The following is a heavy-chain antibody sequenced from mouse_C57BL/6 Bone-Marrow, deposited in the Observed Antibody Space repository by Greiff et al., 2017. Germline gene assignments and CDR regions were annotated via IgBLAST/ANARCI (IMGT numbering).Heavy chain of an antibody. CDR1: GFTFSSYA. V-gene: IGHV5-4*01. Sequence: EVQGVESGGGLVKPGGSLTLSCAASGFTFSSYAMSWVRQTPEKRLEWVATISDGGSYTYYPDNVKGRFTISRDNAKNNLYLQMSHLKSEDTAMYYCARDPTTVVAYYYAMDYWGQGTSVTVSS. CDR3: ARDPTTVVAYYYAMDY. CDR2: ISDGGSYT. J-gene: IGHJ4*01. D-gene: IGHD1-1*01.